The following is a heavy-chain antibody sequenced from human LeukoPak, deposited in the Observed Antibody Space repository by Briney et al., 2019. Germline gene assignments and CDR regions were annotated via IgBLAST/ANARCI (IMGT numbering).Heavy chain of an antibody. CDR1: GFSFNTYW. Sequence: GGSLRLSCAASGFSFNTYWMSWVRQAPGKGLELVANIKQDGSDKYYVDSVKGRFTISRDNAKNSLYLQVNSLRAEDTAVYYCARAYSGYFDNWGQGTLVTVSS. V-gene: IGHV3-7*01. D-gene: IGHD3-10*01. CDR3: ARAYSGYFDN. CDR2: IKQDGSDK. J-gene: IGHJ4*02.